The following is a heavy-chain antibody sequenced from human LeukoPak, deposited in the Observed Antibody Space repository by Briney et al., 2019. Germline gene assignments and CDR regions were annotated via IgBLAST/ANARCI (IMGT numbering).Heavy chain of an antibody. J-gene: IGHJ3*01. D-gene: IGHD7-27*01. CDR3: AREDDSWGPNNLDL. CDR1: AFTFSDYS. CDR2: IDTSSSTM. Sequence: GGSLRLSCAASAFTFSDYSMNWVRQAPGKGLEWISYIDTSSSTMYYADSVMGHFTISRDNAKESPYLQMNSLRDEDTAVYYCAREDDSWGPNNLDLWGQGTMVTVSS. V-gene: IGHV3-48*02.